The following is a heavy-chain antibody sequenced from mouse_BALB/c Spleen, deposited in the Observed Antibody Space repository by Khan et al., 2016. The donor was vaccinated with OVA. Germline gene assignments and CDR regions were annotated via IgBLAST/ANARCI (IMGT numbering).Heavy chain of an antibody. CDR2: VYTYYGDA. Sequence: QMQLEESGAELVRPGVSVKISCKGSGYTFTDFTMHWVKQSHAKSLEWIGVVYTYYGDATYNQKFKGKATMTVDKSSTTAYMELSRLTSEDSEIYFCARGGAGDQFDYWGQGTMLTVSA. CDR3: ARGGAGDQFDY. J-gene: IGHJ3*01. CDR1: GYTFTDFT. V-gene: IGHV1S137*01.